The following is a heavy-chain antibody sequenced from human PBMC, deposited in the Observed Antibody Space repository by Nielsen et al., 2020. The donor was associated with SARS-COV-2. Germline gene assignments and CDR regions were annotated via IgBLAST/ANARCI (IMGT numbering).Heavy chain of an antibody. CDR2: IYYSGST. V-gene: IGHV4-39*01. J-gene: IGHJ4*02. D-gene: IGHD2-15*01. CDR3: ARHGSLYATSGP. Sequence: SATLSLTCAVSGGSISGYYWGWIRQPPGKGLEWIGSIYYSGSTYYNPSLKSRVTISVDTSKNQFSLKLSSVTAADTAVYFCARHGSLYATSGPWGQGTLVTVSS. CDR1: GGSISGYY.